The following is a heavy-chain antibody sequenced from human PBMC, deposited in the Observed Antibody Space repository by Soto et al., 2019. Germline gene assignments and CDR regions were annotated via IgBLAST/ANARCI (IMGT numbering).Heavy chain of an antibody. Sequence: SETLSLTCAVYGGSFSGYYWSWIRQPPGKGLEWIGEINHSGSTNYNPSLKSRVTISVDTSKNQFSLKLSSVTAADTAVYYCARGSRVVLMVYARSAWFDPWGQGTLVTVSS. J-gene: IGHJ5*02. CDR1: GGSFSGYY. V-gene: IGHV4-34*01. CDR2: INHSGST. D-gene: IGHD2-8*01. CDR3: ARGSRVVLMVYARSAWFDP.